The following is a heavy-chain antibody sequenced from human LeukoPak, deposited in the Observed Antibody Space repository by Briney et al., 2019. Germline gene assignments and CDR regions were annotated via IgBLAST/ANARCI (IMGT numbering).Heavy chain of an antibody. Sequence: GGSLRLSCAASGFTVSSNYMSWVRQAPGKGLEWVSAISGSGGSTYYADSVKGRFTISRDNSKNTLYLQMNSLRAEDTAVYYCAKGPRYDFWSGYYPYWGQGTLVTVSS. J-gene: IGHJ4*02. CDR2: ISGSGGST. CDR1: GFTVSSNY. CDR3: AKGPRYDFWSGYYPY. V-gene: IGHV3-23*01. D-gene: IGHD3-3*01.